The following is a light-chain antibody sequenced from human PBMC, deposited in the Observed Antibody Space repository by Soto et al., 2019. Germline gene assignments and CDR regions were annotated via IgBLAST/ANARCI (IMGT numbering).Light chain of an antibody. CDR1: QSVSSSY. Sequence: EIVFPQSPRTLSFSQEERATLSCRASQSVSSSYLAWYQQKPGQAPRLLIYGASSRATGIPARFSGSGSGTEFTLTINSLQSEDFAVYYCQQYNNWPRTFGQGTKVDI. J-gene: IGKJ1*01. CDR2: GAS. V-gene: IGKV3D-15*01. CDR3: QQYNNWPRT.